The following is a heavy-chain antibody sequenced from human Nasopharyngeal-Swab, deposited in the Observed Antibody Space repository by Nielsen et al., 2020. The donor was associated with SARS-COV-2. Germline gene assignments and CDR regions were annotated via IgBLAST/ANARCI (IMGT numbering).Heavy chain of an antibody. V-gene: IGHV3-30*03. J-gene: IGHJ4*02. Sequence: GGSLRLSCAASGFTFSTYDMSWVRQAPGKGLEWVAVISYDGSNKYYADSVKGRFTISRDNSKNTLYLQMNSLRAEDTAVYYCARDPPDYWGQGTLVTVSS. CDR2: ISYDGSNK. CDR3: ARDPPDY. CDR1: GFTFSTYD.